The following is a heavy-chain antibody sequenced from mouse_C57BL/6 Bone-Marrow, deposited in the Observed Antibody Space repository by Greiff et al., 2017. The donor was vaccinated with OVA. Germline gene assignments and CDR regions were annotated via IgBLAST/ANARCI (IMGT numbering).Heavy chain of an antibody. CDR3: ARVFITTVVATNAMDY. D-gene: IGHD1-1*01. CDR2: IWTGGGP. Sequence: VKLMESGPGLVAPSQSLSITCTVSGFSLTSYAISWVRQPPGKGLEWLGVIWTGGGPNYNSALKSRLSISKDNSKSQVFLKMNSLQTDDTARYYCARVFITTVVATNAMDYWGQGTSVTVSS. V-gene: IGHV2-9-1*01. CDR1: GFSLTSYA. J-gene: IGHJ4*01.